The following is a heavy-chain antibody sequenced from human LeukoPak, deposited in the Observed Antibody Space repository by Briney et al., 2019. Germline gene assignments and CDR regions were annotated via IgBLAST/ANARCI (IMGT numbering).Heavy chain of an antibody. V-gene: IGHV3-64*01. CDR1: GFTFSSYA. D-gene: IGHD6-6*01. CDR2: ISSNGGST. CDR3: ARRQKYSSSSRYYYYYMDV. Sequence: PGGSLRLSCAASGFTFSSYAMHWVRQAPGKGLEYVSAISSNGGSTYYANSVKGRFTISRDNSKNTLYLQMNSLRAEDTAVYYCARRQKYSSSSRYYYYYMDVWGKGTTVTVSS. J-gene: IGHJ6*03.